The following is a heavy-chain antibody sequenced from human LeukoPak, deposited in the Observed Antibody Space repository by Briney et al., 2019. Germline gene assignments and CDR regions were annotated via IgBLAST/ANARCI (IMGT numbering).Heavy chain of an antibody. J-gene: IGHJ4*02. CDR3: AKDAVPGFYYFDY. CDR1: GFTFSSYG. CDR2: ISYDGSNK. V-gene: IGHV3-30*18. Sequence: GRSLRLSCAASGFTFSSYGMHWVRQAPGKGLEWVAVISYDGSNKYYADSVKGRFTISRDNSKNTLYLQMNSLRAEDTAVYYCAKDAVPGFYYFDYWGQGTLVTVSS. D-gene: IGHD6-19*01.